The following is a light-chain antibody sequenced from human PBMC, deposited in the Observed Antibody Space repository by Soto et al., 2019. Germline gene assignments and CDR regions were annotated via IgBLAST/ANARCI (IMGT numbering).Light chain of an antibody. J-gene: IGKJ3*01. CDR1: QGISNY. CDR3: QKYNSARKT. V-gene: IGKV1-27*01. CDR2: AAS. Sequence: DIQMTQSPSSLSASVGDRVTITCRASQGISNYLAWYQQKPGKVPKTLIYAASTLQSGVPSRFSGSGSGTDFTPTISSLQTEDVATYYCQKYNSARKTFGPGTKVDIK.